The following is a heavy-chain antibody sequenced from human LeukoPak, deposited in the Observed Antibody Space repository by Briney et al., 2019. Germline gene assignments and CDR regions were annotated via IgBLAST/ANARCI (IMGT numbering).Heavy chain of an antibody. CDR3: ARDQLESSGYCAFDI. CDR2: ISSSSSSYI. J-gene: IGHJ3*02. CDR1: GSTFSSYS. V-gene: IGHV3-21*01. Sequence: GGSLRLSCAASGSTFSSYSMNWVRQAPGKGLEWVSSISSSSSSYIYYADSVKGRFTISRDNAKNSLYLQMNSLRAEDTAVYYCARDQLESSGYCAFDIWGQGTMVTVSS. D-gene: IGHD3-22*01.